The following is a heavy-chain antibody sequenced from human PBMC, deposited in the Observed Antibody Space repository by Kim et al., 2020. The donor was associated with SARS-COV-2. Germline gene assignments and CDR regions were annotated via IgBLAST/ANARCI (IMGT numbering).Heavy chain of an antibody. D-gene: IGHD1-1*01. J-gene: IGHJ4*02. CDR3: XRDDNHLFDY. Sequence: ASVKVSCKASGYTFTSYGISWVRQAPGQGLEWMGWISAYNGNTNYAQKLQGRVTMTTDASTSTAYMELRSLRSDDTAVYYXXRDDNHLFDYWGQGTLVTVSS. CDR1: GYTFTSYG. V-gene: IGHV1-18*01. CDR2: ISAYNGNT.